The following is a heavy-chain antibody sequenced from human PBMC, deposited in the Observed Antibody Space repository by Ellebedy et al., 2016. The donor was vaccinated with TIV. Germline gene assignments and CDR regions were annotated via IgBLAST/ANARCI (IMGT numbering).Heavy chain of an antibody. CDR2: IYYSGST. V-gene: IGHV4-59*01. CDR3: ARRVAMVGVGAESWLDP. CDR1: GDSISTYY. D-gene: IGHD3-22*01. Sequence: SETLSLTCTVSGDSISTYYWSWIRQPPGKGLEWIGYIYYSGSTNYHPSLKSRVTISVDTSKNQFSLKLTSVSATDTAIYYCARRVAMVGVGAESWLDPWGQGVLVTVSS. J-gene: IGHJ5*02.